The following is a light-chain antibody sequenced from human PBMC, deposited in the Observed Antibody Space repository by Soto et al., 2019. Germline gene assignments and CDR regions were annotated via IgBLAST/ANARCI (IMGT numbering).Light chain of an antibody. CDR2: LGS. V-gene: IGKV2-28*01. CDR3: MQTLHTPQLT. Sequence: DMVMTQSPLSLPVTPGEPASISCRSSQSLLHSNGYNYLDWYLQKPGQSPRLLIYLGSSRASGVPDRFSGSGSGTDFTLKITRVEAEDVGVYYCMQTLHTPQLTFGGGTKVDIK. CDR1: QSLLHSNGYNY. J-gene: IGKJ4*01.